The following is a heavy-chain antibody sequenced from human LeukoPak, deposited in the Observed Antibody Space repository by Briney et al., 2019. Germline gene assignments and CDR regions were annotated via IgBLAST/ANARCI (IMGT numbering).Heavy chain of an antibody. CDR3: ARRRVDHYDKPNFDY. D-gene: IGHD3-22*01. J-gene: IGHJ4*02. CDR2: ISAYNGNT. V-gene: IGHV1-18*01. Sequence: ASVKVSCKASGGTFSSYAISWVRQAPGQGLEWMGWISAYNGNTNHAQKLQGRVTMTTDTSTSTAYMELRSLRSDDTAVYYCARRRVDHYDKPNFDYWGQGTLVTVSS. CDR1: GGTFSSYA.